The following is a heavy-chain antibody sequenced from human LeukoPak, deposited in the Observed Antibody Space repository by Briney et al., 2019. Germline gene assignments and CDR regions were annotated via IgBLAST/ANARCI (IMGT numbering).Heavy chain of an antibody. D-gene: IGHD3-22*01. J-gene: IGHJ5*02. CDR3: ATIPIADSSGYNWFDP. CDR2: ISYDGSNK. CDR1: GFTFSSYA. V-gene: IGHV3-30-3*01. Sequence: GGSLRLSCAASGFTFSSYAMHWVRQAPGKGLEWVAVISYDGSNKYYADSVKGRFTISRDNSKNTLYLQMNSLRAEDTAVYYCATIPIADSSGYNWFDPWGQGTLVTVSS.